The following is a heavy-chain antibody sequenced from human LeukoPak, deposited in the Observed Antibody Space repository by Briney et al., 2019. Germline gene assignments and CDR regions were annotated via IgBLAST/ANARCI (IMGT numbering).Heavy chain of an antibody. V-gene: IGHV3-21*01. J-gene: IGHJ4*02. CDR3: ARGVVVTVATDY. Sequence: PGGSLRLSCAASGFTFSSYSMNWVRQAPGKGLEWVSSISSSSSYIYYADSVKGRFTISRDNAKNSLYLQMNSLRAEDTAVYYCARGVVVTVATDYLVQGTLVTVSS. CDR2: ISSSSSYI. CDR1: GFTFSSYS. D-gene: IGHD3-22*01.